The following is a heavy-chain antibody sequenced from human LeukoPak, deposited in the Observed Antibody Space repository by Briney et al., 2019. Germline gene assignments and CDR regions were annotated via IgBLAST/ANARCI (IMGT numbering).Heavy chain of an antibody. J-gene: IGHJ4*02. Sequence: PSEALSLTCAVSGYSISSGYYWGWIRQPPGKGLEWIGSIYHSGSTYYNPSLKSRVTISVDTSKNQFSLKLSSVTAADTAMYYCARGVGIDHWGQGTLVTVSS. V-gene: IGHV4-38-2*01. CDR2: IYHSGST. D-gene: IGHD2-15*01. CDR1: GYSISSGYY. CDR3: ARGVGIDH.